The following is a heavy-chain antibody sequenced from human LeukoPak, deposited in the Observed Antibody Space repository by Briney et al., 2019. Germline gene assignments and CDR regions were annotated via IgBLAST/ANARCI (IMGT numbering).Heavy chain of an antibody. CDR1: GFTFSSYG. Sequence: PGGSLRLSCAASGFTFSSYGMHWVRQAPGKGLEWVAVISYDGSNKYYADSVKGRFTISRDNSKNTLYLQMNSLRAEDTAVYYCASPTRRVGYNLDYWGQGTLVTVSS. CDR3: ASPTRRVGYNLDY. V-gene: IGHV3-30*03. J-gene: IGHJ4*02. D-gene: IGHD5-24*01. CDR2: ISYDGSNK.